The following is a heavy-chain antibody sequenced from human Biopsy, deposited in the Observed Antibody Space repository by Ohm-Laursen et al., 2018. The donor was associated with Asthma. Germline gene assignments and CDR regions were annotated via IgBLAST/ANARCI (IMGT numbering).Heavy chain of an antibody. V-gene: IGHV3-64D*08. CDR1: GFTFSSYI. CDR2: IATDGSNK. CDR3: VKDHSAGYYYFDD. D-gene: IGHD2-21*01. J-gene: IGHJ4*02. Sequence: GSLRLSCAASGFTFSSYIMHWVRQAPGRGPEYVSFIATDGSNKFYADSVKGRFTVSRDNSKHTLYLHMTGLRADDTGVYYCVKDHSAGYYYFDDWGQGAQVTVSS.